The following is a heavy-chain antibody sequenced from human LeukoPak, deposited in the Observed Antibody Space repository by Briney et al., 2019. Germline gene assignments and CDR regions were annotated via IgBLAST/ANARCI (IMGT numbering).Heavy chain of an antibody. CDR1: EFTDSNNY. J-gene: IGHJ6*02. CDR2: IYSGGLT. CDR3: ARELTTMIRGVYYYYGMDV. Sequence: PGGSLRLSCAASEFTDSNNYMSWVRQARGKGLEWVSIIYSGGLTFYTDSVKGRFTISRDNSKNTLFLQMNSLRAEDTAVYYCARELTTMIRGVYYYYGMDVWGQGTTVTVSS. D-gene: IGHD3-10*01. V-gene: IGHV3-53*01.